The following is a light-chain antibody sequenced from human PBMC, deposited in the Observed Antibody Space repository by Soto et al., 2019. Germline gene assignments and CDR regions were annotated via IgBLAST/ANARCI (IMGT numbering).Light chain of an antibody. Sequence: QSVLTQPASVSGSPGQSITISCTGASSDVGAYDYVSWYQQHPGKAPKLMIFDVSNRPSGVSNRFSGSKSGNTASLTISGLQAEDEADYYCSSYTSTSTGVFGTGTKVTGL. CDR2: DVS. J-gene: IGLJ1*01. V-gene: IGLV2-14*01. CDR3: SSYTSTSTGV. CDR1: SSDVGAYDY.